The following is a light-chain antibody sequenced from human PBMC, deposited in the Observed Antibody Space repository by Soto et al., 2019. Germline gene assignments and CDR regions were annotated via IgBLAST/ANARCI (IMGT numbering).Light chain of an antibody. V-gene: IGLV2-14*01. CDR2: EVS. J-gene: IGLJ1*01. Sequence: QSALTQPASVSGSPGQSTTISCTGTSSDISIYNYVSWYQQHPGKAPKLIIYEVSNRPSGISNRFSGAKSGNTASLTISGLQVEDEADHYCCSYTSSTNYVFGAGTKVTVL. CDR3: CSYTSSTNYV. CDR1: SSDISIYNY.